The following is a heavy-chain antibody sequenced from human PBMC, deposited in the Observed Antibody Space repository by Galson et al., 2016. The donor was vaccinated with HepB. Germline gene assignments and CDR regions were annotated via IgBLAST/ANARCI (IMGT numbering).Heavy chain of an antibody. Sequence: SLRLSCAASSGFPFSSYGLHWVRQAPGKALEWVAVISYVGTNIFYADSVKGRFTISRDNSKNTLYLQMNSLRREDTAVYYCARDWIPYYYYGMDVWGQGNPGHRLL. CDR2: ISYVGTNI. D-gene: IGHD5-18*01. CDR1: GFPFSSYG. V-gene: IGHV3-30*03. CDR3: ARDWIPYYYYGMDV. J-gene: IGHJ6*02.